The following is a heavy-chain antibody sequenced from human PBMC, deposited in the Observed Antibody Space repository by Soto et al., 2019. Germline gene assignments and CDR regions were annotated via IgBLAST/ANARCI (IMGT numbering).Heavy chain of an antibody. V-gene: IGHV3-33*01. Sequence: QVQLVESGGGVVQSGRSLRLSCAASGFTFSSYGMHWVRQAPGKGLEWVAVIWYDGSNKYYADSVKGRFTISRDNSKNTLYLQMNSLRAEDTAVYYCARESGSGSYSYYFDYWGQGTLVTVSS. J-gene: IGHJ4*02. CDR3: ARESGSGSYSYYFDY. D-gene: IGHD3-10*01. CDR1: GFTFSSYG. CDR2: IWYDGSNK.